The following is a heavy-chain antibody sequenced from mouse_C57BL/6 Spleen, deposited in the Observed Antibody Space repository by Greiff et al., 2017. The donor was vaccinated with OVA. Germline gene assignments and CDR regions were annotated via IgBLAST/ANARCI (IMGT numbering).Heavy chain of an antibody. V-gene: IGHV2-9-1*01. CDR2: IWTGGGT. Sequence: QVQLKESGPGLVAPSQSLSITCTVSGFSLTSYAISWVRQPPGKGLEWLGVIWTGGGTNYNSDLKSRLSISKENSKSQVFLKMNSLQTDDTARYYCARNKLGGVASYWYFDVWGTGTTVTVSS. CDR1: GFSLTSYA. J-gene: IGHJ1*03. D-gene: IGHD3-1*01. CDR3: ARNKLGGVASYWYFDV.